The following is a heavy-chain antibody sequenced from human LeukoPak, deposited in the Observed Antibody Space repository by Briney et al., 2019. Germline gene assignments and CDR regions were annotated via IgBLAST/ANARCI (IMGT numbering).Heavy chain of an antibody. J-gene: IGHJ3*02. Sequence: PSETLSLTCTVSGGSISSSSYYWGWIRQPPGKGLEWIGSIYYSGSTNYNPSLKSRVTISVDTSKNQFSLKLSSVTAADTAVYYCARGVGYGDSGDAFDIWGQGTMVTVSS. CDR1: GGSISSSSYY. CDR2: IYYSGST. D-gene: IGHD4-17*01. V-gene: IGHV4-39*07. CDR3: ARGVGYGDSGDAFDI.